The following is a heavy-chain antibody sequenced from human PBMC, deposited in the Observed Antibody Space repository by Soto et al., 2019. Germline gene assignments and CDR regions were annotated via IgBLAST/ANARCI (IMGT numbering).Heavy chain of an antibody. Sequence: SETLSLTCTVSGGSISSGGYYWSWIRQHPGKGLEWIGYIYYSGSTYYNPSLKSRVTISVDTSKNQFSLKLSSVTAADTAVYYCARMVYSSSWYYFDYWGQGTLVSLL. CDR3: ARMVYSSSWYYFDY. V-gene: IGHV4-31*03. CDR1: GGSISSGGYY. D-gene: IGHD6-6*01. J-gene: IGHJ4*02. CDR2: IYYSGST.